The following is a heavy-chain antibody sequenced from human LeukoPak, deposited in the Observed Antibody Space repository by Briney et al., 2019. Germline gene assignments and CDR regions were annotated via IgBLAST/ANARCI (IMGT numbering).Heavy chain of an antibody. CDR3: SKHVYGVGSNQQ. J-gene: IGHJ1*01. V-gene: IGHV3-15*01. Sequence: GSLRLSCAASGFTFRDAWMTWVRQAPGKGLEWVGRIRSRADGGTAEYATAVEGRFTISRDDSTNTLYLHMSIVKTEDTAVYYFSKHVYGVGSNQQWGQGTLVTVSS. D-gene: IGHD2-2*01. CDR2: IRSRADGGTA. CDR1: GFTFRDAW.